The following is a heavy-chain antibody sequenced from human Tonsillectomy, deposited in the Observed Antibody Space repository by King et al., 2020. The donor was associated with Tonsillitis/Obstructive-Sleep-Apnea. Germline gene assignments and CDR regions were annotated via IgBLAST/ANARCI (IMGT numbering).Heavy chain of an antibody. Sequence: QLVQSGPEVKKPGTSVKVSCKASGVTFTSSAVQWVRQARGQRLEWIGWIVVGSGNTNYAQKFHERVTITRDKSTSTAYMELSSLSAEATAVYYCAADLGAEYCSSTSCYEGALGYWGQGTLVTVSS. J-gene: IGHJ4*02. CDR3: AADLGAEYCSSTSCYEGALGY. CDR2: IVVGSGNT. CDR1: GVTFTSSA. V-gene: IGHV1-58*01. D-gene: IGHD2-2*01.